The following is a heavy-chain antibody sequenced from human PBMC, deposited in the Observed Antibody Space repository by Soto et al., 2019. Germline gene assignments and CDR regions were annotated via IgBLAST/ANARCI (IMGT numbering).Heavy chain of an antibody. CDR1: GGSISSYY. J-gene: IGHJ4*02. D-gene: IGHD6-19*01. V-gene: IGHV4-59*01. CDR3: ARSHELSVAVFDY. CDR2: IYYSGST. Sequence: PSETLSLTCTVSGGSISSYYWSWIRQPPGKGLEWIGYIYYSGSTNYNPSLKSRVTISVDTSKNQFSLKLSSVTAADTAVYYCARSHELSVAVFDYWGQGTLVTVSS.